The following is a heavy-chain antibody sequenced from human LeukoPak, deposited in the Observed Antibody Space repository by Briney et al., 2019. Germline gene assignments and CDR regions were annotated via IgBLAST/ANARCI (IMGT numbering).Heavy chain of an antibody. Sequence: TGGSLKLSCAASGFTFSGSAMHWVRQASGKGLEWVGRIRSKANSYATAYAASVKGRFTISRDDSKNTAYLQMNSLKTEDTAVYYCTRHRGYSGYDSDYFDYWGQGTLVTVSS. V-gene: IGHV3-73*01. CDR1: GFTFSGSA. J-gene: IGHJ4*02. D-gene: IGHD5-12*01. CDR3: TRHRGYSGYDSDYFDY. CDR2: IRSKANSYAT.